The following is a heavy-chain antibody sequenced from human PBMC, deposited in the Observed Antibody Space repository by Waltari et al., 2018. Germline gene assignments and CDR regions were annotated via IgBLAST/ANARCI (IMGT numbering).Heavy chain of an antibody. J-gene: IGHJ4*02. V-gene: IGHV3-15*07. CDR2: IKSKTDGGTT. CDR1: GFTFSNAW. CDR3: TTESFTMRVVAAAPFDY. D-gene: IGHD3-22*01. Sequence: EVQLVESGGGLVKPGGSLRLSCAASGFTFSNAWMNWVRQAPGKGLEWVGRIKSKTDGGTTDYAAPVKGRFTISREDSKNTLYLQMNSLKTEDTAVYYCTTESFTMRVVAAAPFDYWGQGTLVTVSS.